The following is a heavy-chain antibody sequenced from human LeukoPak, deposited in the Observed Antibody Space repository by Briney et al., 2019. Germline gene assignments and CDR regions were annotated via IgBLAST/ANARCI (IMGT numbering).Heavy chain of an antibody. CDR3: AGIRYFDYHLVG. J-gene: IGHJ4*02. D-gene: IGHD3-9*01. V-gene: IGHV3-30*04. CDR1: GFTFSSYA. CDR2: ISYDGSNK. Sequence: GRSLRLSCAASGFTFSSYAMHWVRQTPGKGLEWVAVISYDGSNKYYADSVKGRFTISRDNSKNTLYLQMNSLRAEDTAVYYCAGIRYFDYHLVGWGQGTLVTVSS.